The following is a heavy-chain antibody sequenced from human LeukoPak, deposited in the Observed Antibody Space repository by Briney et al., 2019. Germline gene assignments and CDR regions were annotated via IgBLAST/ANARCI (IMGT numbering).Heavy chain of an antibody. D-gene: IGHD3-22*01. CDR2: IYSGGST. CDR1: GFTVSSNY. V-gene: IGHV3-53*04. J-gene: IGHJ4*02. Sequence: LSGGSLRLSCAASGFTVSSNYMSWVRQAPGKGLEWVSVIYSGGSTYYADSVKGRFTISRHNSKNTLYLQMNSLRAEDTAVYYCARALSSGYPLYFDYWGQGTLVTVSS. CDR3: ARALSSGYPLYFDY.